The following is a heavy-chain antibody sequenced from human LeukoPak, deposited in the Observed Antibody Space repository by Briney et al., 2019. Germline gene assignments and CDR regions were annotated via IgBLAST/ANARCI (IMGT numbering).Heavy chain of an antibody. CDR3: ARGYSSSSDFDY. J-gene: IGHJ4*02. Sequence: PSETLSLTCAVYGGSFSGYYWSWIRQPPGKGLEWIGEINHIGSTNYNPSLKSRVTISVDTSKNQFSLKLSSVTAADTAVYYCARGYSSSSDFDYWGQGSLVTASS. D-gene: IGHD6-6*01. CDR2: INHIGST. CDR1: GGSFSGYY. V-gene: IGHV4-34*01.